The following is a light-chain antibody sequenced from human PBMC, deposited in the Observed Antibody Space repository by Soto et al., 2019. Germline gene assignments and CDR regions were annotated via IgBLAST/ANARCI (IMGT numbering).Light chain of an antibody. CDR1: QSVSSN. J-gene: IGKJ1*01. CDR2: GAS. V-gene: IGKV3-15*01. CDR3: QHHNNWPRT. Sequence: EIVMTQSPATLSVSPGERATLSCRASQSVSSNLAWYQQKPGQAPRLLLYGASTRATGIPARFSGSGSGTEFTLTISSLQSEDFAVYYCQHHNNWPRTFGQGTKVDIK.